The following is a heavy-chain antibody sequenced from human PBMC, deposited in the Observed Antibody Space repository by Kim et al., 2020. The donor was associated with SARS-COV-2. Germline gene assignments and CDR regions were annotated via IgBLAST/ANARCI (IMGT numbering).Heavy chain of an antibody. CDR1: GYTFTSYA. V-gene: IGHV1-3*01. CDR3: ARLADGLLWFGEGVWFDP. CDR2: INAGNGNT. Sequence: ASVKVSCKASGYTFTSYAMHWVRQAPGQRLEWMGWINAGNGNTKYSQKFQGRVTITRDTSASTAYMELSSLRSEDTAVYYCARLADGLLWFGEGVWFDPWGQGTLVTVSS. D-gene: IGHD3-10*01. J-gene: IGHJ5*02.